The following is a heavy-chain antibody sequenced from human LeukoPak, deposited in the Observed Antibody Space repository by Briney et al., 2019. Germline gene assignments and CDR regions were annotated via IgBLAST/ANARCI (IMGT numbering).Heavy chain of an antibody. CDR1: GYSFTTYG. CDR3: ARDRTWIQLWPPDY. CDR2: ISAYNGNT. J-gene: IGHJ4*02. V-gene: IGHV1-18*01. D-gene: IGHD5-18*01. Sequence: ASVKVSCKASGYSFTTYGFNWVRQAPGQGLEWMGRISAYNGNTNYAQKLQGRVTMTTDTSTSTAYMELRSLRSDDTAVYYCARDRTWIQLWPPDYWGQGTLVTVSS.